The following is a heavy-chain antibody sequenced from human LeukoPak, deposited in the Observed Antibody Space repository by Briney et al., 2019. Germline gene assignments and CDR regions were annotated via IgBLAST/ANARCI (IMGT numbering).Heavy chain of an antibody. D-gene: IGHD2-2*01. Sequence: TSETLSLTCTVSGGSISSYYWGWIRQPPGKGLEWIGSIYYSGTTYYNPSLESRVTISVDTSKNQFSLKLSSVTAADTAVYYCVRVRHPTGGPWVVGQTAYFQQWSQGTLVTVSS. J-gene: IGHJ1*01. CDR3: VRVRHPTGGPWVVGQTAYFQQ. V-gene: IGHV4-39*01. CDR1: GGSISSYY. CDR2: IYYSGTT.